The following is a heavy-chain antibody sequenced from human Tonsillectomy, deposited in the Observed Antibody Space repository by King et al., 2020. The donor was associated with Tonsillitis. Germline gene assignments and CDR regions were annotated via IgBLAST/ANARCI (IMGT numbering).Heavy chain of an antibody. V-gene: IGHV7-4-1*02. CDR3: ARDSVKDTMYDILTGYHPLDY. CDR1: GYTFTSYA. D-gene: IGHD3-9*01. J-gene: IGHJ4*02. CDR2: INTNTGNP. Sequence: VQLVESGSELKKPGASVKVSCKASGYTFTSYAMNLVRQAPGQGLEWMGWINTNTGNPTYAQGFTGRFVFSLDTSVSTAYLQISSLKAEDTAVYYCARDSVKDTMYDILTGYHPLDYWGQGTLVTVSS.